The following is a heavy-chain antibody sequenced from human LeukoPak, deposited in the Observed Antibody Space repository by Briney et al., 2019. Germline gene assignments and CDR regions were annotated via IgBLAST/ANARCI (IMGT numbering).Heavy chain of an antibody. D-gene: IGHD3-10*01. V-gene: IGHV4-59*13. CDR2: IYYSGST. CDR1: GGSMSSYY. CDR3: ARGLLVRGVIITYGMDV. Sequence: SETLSLTCTVSGGSMSSYYWSWIRQPPGKGLGWVGYIYYSGSTNYNHSLTSRVTISLDTSKNQFSLKLSSVTAADTAVYYCARGLLVRGVIITYGMDVWGQGTTVTVSS. J-gene: IGHJ6*02.